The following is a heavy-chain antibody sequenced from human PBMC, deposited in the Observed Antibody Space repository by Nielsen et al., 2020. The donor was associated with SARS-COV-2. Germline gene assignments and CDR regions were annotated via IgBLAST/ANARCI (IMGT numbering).Heavy chain of an antibody. CDR3: AKDLLEQWLVRYFDY. D-gene: IGHD6-19*01. CDR1: GFTFNIYA. CDR2: TSASGAST. Sequence: GESLKISCAASGFTFNIYAMAWVRRAPGRGLEWVSGTSASGASTYYADSVKGRFSISRDNSRNTLYLQMNSLRAEDTAVYYCAKDLLEQWLVRYFDYWGQGTLVTVSS. V-gene: IGHV3-23*01. J-gene: IGHJ4*02.